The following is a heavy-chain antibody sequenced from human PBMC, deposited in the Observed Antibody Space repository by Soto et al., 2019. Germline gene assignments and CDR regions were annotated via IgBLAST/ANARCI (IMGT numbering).Heavy chain of an antibody. CDR2: ISYDGSNK. CDR1: GFTFSSYA. Sequence: GGSLRLSCAASGFTFSSYAMTWVRQAPGKGLEWVAVISYDGSNKYYADSVKGRFTISRDNSKNTLYLQMNSLRAEDTAVYYCAKDQGQRTTVTIDYWGQGTLVTVSS. D-gene: IGHD4-17*01. J-gene: IGHJ4*02. V-gene: IGHV3-30*18. CDR3: AKDQGQRTTVTIDY.